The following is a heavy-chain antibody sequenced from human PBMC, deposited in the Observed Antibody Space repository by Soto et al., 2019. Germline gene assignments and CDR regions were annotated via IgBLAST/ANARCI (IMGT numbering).Heavy chain of an antibody. D-gene: IGHD1-20*01. Sequence: QVQLVQSGAEVKKPGSSVKVSCKASGGTFSSYAISWVRQAPGQGLEWMGGVIPILGTASYAQTFRGRLTINWDESTSTAYMGRSGLRSEDTAVYYGARDGTSGITGRMFGWFDPWGRGSLVTVSS. CDR2: VIPILGTA. CDR3: ARDGTSGITGRMFGWFDP. V-gene: IGHV1-69*05. CDR1: GGTFSSYA. J-gene: IGHJ5*02.